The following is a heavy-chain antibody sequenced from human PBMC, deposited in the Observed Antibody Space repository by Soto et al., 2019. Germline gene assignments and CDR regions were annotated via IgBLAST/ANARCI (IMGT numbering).Heavy chain of an antibody. D-gene: IGHD5-12*01. CDR2: ISGGSSRI. CDR3: ARVIYGGWSTIKDYYYYAMDV. CDR1: GFSFSTYD. J-gene: IGHJ6*02. V-gene: IGHV3-48*02. Sequence: EVQLVGSGGGLVQPGGSLRLSCAASGFSFSTYDMNWVRQAPGKGLEWVSYISGGSSRIFYADSVKGRFTISRDNAKNSLYLQMNSLRDEDTGVYYCARVIYGGWSTIKDYYYYAMDVWGQGTTVTVSS.